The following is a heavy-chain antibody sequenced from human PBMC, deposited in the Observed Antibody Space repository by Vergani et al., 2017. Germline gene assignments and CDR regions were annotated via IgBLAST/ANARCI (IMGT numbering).Heavy chain of an antibody. CDR3: AGDKYSSSPLGY. J-gene: IGHJ4*02. CDR1: GYPFTSYY. CDR2: INPSCGST. D-gene: IGHD6-6*01. Sequence: QVQLVQSGAEVKKPGASVKVSCKASGYPFTSYYMHWVRQAPGQGLEWMGIINPSCGSTSYAQKFQGRVNMTRDTSTSTVYMELSSLRSEDTAVYYCAGDKYSSSPLGYWGQGTLVTXSS. V-gene: IGHV1-46*01.